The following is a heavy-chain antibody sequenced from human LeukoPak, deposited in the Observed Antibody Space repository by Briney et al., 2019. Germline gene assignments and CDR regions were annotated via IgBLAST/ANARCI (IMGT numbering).Heavy chain of an antibody. Sequence: SETLSLTCTVSGGSISSSSYYWGWIRQPPGKGLEWIGSIYYSGSTYYNPSLKSRVTISVDTSKNQFSLKLSSVTAADTAVYYCARYPRGLRLATFDYWGQGTLVTVSS. V-gene: IGHV4-39*01. J-gene: IGHJ4*02. CDR1: GGSISSSSYY. D-gene: IGHD5-12*01. CDR2: IYYSGST. CDR3: ARYPRGLRLATFDY.